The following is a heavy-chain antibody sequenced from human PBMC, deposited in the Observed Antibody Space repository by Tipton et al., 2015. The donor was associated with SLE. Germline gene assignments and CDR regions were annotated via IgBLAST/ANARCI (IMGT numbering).Heavy chain of an antibody. V-gene: IGHV1-2*02. D-gene: IGHD6-13*01. J-gene: IGHJ5*02. Sequence: QLVQSGADVKKPGASVKVSCKASGYTFTGHYMHWVRQAPGQGLEWMGWINPNSGGTNYAQTFQGRVTMTRDTSISTAYMELSRLRSDDTAVYYCAREVEQQLALGWFDPWGQGTLVTVSS. CDR3: AREVEQQLALGWFDP. CDR1: GYTFTGHY. CDR2: INPNSGGT.